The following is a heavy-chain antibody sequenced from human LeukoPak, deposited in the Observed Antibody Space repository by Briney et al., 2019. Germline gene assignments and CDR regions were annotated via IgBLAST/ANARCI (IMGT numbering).Heavy chain of an antibody. CDR2: ISRTSNYI. V-gene: IGHV3-21*01. CDR1: GFSFSNQN. D-gene: IGHD2-21*01. CDR3: ARGGDAGRYWFFDL. Sequence: PGGSLRLSCAASGFSFSNQNMNWVRRAPGKGLEWVSSISRTSNYIYYADSVKGRFSVSRDNSKSSLYLQMNSLTAEDTAIYYCARGGDAGRYWFFDLWGRGILVIVSS. J-gene: IGHJ2*01.